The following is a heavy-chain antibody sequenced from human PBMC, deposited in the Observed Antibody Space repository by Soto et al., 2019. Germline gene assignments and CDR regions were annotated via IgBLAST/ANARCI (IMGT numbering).Heavy chain of an antibody. CDR1: GGSISSSSYY. V-gene: IGHV4-39*01. CDR2: IYYSGST. J-gene: IGHJ6*02. CDR3: GRPGCSGGSCYSGMDV. Sequence: EPLSLTCTVSGGSISSSSYYWGWIRQPPGKGLEWIGSIYYSGSTYYNPSLKSRVTISVDTSKNQFSLKLSSVTAADTAVYYCGRPGCSGGSCYSGMDVWGQGTTVTVSS. D-gene: IGHD2-15*01.